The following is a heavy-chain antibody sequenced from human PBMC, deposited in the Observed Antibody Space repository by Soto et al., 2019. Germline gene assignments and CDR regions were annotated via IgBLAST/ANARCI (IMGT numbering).Heavy chain of an antibody. D-gene: IGHD3-10*01. J-gene: IGHJ6*02. CDR1: GGTFSSYA. Sequence: SVKVSCKASGGTFSSYAISWVRQAPGQGLEWMGGIIPIFGTANYAQKFQGRVTITADESTSTAYMELSSLRSEDTAVYYRARPGSGSYYNLGGMDVWGQGTTVTVSS. CDR3: ARPGSGSYYNLGGMDV. V-gene: IGHV1-69*13. CDR2: IIPIFGTA.